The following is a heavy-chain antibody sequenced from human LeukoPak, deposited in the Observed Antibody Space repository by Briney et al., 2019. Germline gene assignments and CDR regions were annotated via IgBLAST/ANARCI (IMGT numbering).Heavy chain of an antibody. CDR1: GGSISSYY. Sequence: SETLSLTCTVSGGSISSYYWSWIRQAPGKGLEWIGYIYYSGSTNYNPPLKSRVTISVDTSKNQFSLKLSSVTAADTAVYYCAREPYGDYNPHFDYWGQGTLVTVSS. CDR2: IYYSGST. D-gene: IGHD4-17*01. CDR3: AREPYGDYNPHFDY. J-gene: IGHJ4*02. V-gene: IGHV4-59*01.